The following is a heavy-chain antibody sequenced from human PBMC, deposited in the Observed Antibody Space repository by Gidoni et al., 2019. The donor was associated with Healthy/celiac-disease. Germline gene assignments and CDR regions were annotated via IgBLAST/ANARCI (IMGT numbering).Heavy chain of an antibody. CDR1: GGTFSSYA. CDR2: IIPIFGTA. J-gene: IGHJ6*02. Sequence: QVQLVQSGAEVQKPGSSVKVSCKSSGGTFSSYALSWVRQAPGQGLEWMGGIIPIFGTANYAQKCQGRVTITADESTSTAYMELSSRRSEDTAVYYCARDPRIAVAADYYYYGMDVWGQGTTVTVSS. CDR3: ARDPRIAVAADYYYYGMDV. D-gene: IGHD6-19*01. V-gene: IGHV1-69*01.